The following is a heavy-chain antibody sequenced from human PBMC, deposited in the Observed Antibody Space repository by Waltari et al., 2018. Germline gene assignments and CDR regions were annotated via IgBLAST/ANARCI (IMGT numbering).Heavy chain of an antibody. D-gene: IGHD6-6*01. J-gene: IGHJ1*01. CDR1: GYSISSGYY. CDR2: IYHSGST. V-gene: IGHV4-38-2*01. Sequence: QVQLQESGPGLVKPSETLSLTCAVSGYSISSGYYWGWIRQPPGKGLEWIGSIYHSGSTYYNPPLKSRVTISVDTSKNQFSLKLSSVTAADTAVYYCARQSRIAARPGYFQHWGQGTLVTVSS. CDR3: ARQSRIAARPGYFQH.